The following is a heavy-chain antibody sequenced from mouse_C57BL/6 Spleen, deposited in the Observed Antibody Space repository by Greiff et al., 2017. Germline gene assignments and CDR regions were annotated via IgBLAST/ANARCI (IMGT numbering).Heavy chain of an antibody. D-gene: IGHD2-4*01. CDR3: ASPIYYDYFAY. J-gene: IGHJ3*01. CDR1: GYTFTSYW. Sequence: QVQLKQPGAELVRPGTSVKLSCKASGYTFTSYWMHWVKQRPGQGLEWIGVIDPSDSYTNYYQKFKGKATLTVDTSSSTAYMQLSSLTSEDSAVYYCASPIYYDYFAYWGQGTLVTVSA. CDR2: IDPSDSYT. V-gene: IGHV1-59*01.